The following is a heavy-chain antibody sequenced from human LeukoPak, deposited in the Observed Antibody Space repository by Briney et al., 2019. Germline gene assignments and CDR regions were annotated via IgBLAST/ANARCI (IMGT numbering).Heavy chain of an antibody. J-gene: IGHJ4*02. CDR2: IWYDGSNK. D-gene: IGHD6-6*01. CDR3: ANIAARGGSDY. Sequence: GGSLRLSCAASGFTFSSYGMHWVRQAPGKGLEWVAVIWYDGSNKYYADSVKGRFTVSRDNSKNTLYLQMNSLRAEDTAVYYCANIAARGGSDYWGQGTLGTVSA. V-gene: IGHV3-33*06. CDR1: GFTFSSYG.